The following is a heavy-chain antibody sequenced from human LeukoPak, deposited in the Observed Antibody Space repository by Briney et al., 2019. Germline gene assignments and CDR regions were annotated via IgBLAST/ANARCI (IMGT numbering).Heavy chain of an antibody. CDR1: GGTFISYA. CDR2: IIPIFGTA. CDR3: ASHRATLDYSNPLDY. J-gene: IGHJ4*02. D-gene: IGHD4-11*01. V-gene: IGHV1-69*01. Sequence: ASVKVSCKASGGTFISYAISWVRQAPGQGLEWMGGIIPIFGTANYAQKFQGRVTITADESTSTAYMELSSLRSEDTAAYYCASHRATLDYSNPLDYWGQGTLVTVSS.